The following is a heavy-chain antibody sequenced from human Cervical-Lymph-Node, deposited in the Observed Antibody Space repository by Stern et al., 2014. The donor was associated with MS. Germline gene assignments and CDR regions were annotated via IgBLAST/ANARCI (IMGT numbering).Heavy chain of an antibody. CDR2: ISWNSAII. CDR3: VKETLTGGSLQGGMVV. Sequence: EVQLVESGGNLVQPGRSLRVSCAASGFNFDDYAMHWVRRGPGKGLELVSGISWNSAIIAYADSVKDRFTISRDNAKNSLYLQMNSLRLDDTALYYCVKETLTGGSLQGGMVVWGQGTTVTVSS. J-gene: IGHJ6*02. D-gene: IGHD1-14*01. CDR1: GFNFDDYA. V-gene: IGHV3-9*01.